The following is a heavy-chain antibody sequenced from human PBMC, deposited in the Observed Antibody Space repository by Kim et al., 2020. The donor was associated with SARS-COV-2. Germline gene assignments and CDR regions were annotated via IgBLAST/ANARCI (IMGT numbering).Heavy chain of an antibody. D-gene: IGHD1-26*01. CDR1: GFTFSSYG. V-gene: IGHV3-30*18. CDR3: AKDKRWVSAVALDY. Sequence: GGSLRLSCAASGFTFSSYGMHWVRQAPGKGLEWVAVISYDGSNKYYADSVKGRFTISRDNSKNTLYLQMNSLRAEDTAVYYCAKDKRWVSAVALDYWGQGTLVTVSS. J-gene: IGHJ4*02. CDR2: ISYDGSNK.